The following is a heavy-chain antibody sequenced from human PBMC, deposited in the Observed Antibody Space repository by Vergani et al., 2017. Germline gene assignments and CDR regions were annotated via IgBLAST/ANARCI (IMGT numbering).Heavy chain of an antibody. V-gene: IGHV5-10-1*01. CDR3: ASQPPDYSYYGMDV. Sequence: VQLVQSGAEVKKPGESLKISCKGSGYSFTSYWISWVRQMPGKGLEWMGRIDPSDSYTNYSPSFQGHVTISADKSISTAYLQWSSLKASDTAMYCCASQPPDYSYYGMDVWGQGTTVTVSS. CDR1: GYSFTSYW. CDR2: IDPSDSYT. J-gene: IGHJ6*02.